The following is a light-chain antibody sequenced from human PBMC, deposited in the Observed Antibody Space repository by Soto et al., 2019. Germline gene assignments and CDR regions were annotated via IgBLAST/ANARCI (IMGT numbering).Light chain of an antibody. CDR2: AAS. V-gene: IGKV1-12*01. CDR3: QQSYSSPYT. CDR1: QGISSW. Sequence: DIQMTQSPSSVSASVGDRVTITCRASQGISSWLAWYQQKPGKAPNLLIYAASSLHSGVPSRFSGSGSGTDYTLTISSLQPEDFASYYCQQSYSSPYTFGQGTKLEIK. J-gene: IGKJ2*01.